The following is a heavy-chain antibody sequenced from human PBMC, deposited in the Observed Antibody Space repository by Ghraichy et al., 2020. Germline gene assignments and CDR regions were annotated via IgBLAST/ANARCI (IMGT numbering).Heavy chain of an antibody. Sequence: SVKVSCKASGGTFSSYAISWARQAPGQGLEWMGGIIPIFGTANYAQKFQGRVTITADESTSTAYMELSSLRSEDTAVYYCAIGVVIMVHYYYMDVWGKGTTVTVSS. D-gene: IGHD3-3*01. CDR3: AIGVVIMVHYYYMDV. CDR1: GGTFSSYA. CDR2: IIPIFGTA. V-gene: IGHV1-69*13. J-gene: IGHJ6*03.